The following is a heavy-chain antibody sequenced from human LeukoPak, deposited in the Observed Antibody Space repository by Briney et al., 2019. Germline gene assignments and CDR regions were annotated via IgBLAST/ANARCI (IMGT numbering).Heavy chain of an antibody. CDR3: ARGTYYYDSSGYYSAPFGFDY. V-gene: IGHV1-2*02. J-gene: IGHJ4*02. CDR2: INPNSGGT. D-gene: IGHD3-22*01. CDR1: GYTFTGYY. Sequence: GASVKVSCKASGYTFTGYYMYWVRQAPGQGLEWMGWINPNSGGTNYAQKFQGRVTMTRDTSISTAYMELSRLRSDDTAVYYCARGTYYYDSSGYYSAPFGFDYWGQGTLVTVSS.